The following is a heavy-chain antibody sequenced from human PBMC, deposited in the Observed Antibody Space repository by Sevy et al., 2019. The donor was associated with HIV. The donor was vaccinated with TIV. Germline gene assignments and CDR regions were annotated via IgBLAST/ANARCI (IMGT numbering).Heavy chain of an antibody. D-gene: IGHD4-4*01. CDR1: GYRFNSYW. Sequence: GESLKISCKGSGYRFNSYWIGWVRQMHGKGLEWMGIIYPGDSETRYSRSFQGQVTIEADKTISSAYLQWSSLKASDTARYYCAGLEMTTISVDAFDIWGQGTMVTVSS. J-gene: IGHJ3*02. V-gene: IGHV5-51*01. CDR3: AGLEMTTISVDAFDI. CDR2: IYPGDSET.